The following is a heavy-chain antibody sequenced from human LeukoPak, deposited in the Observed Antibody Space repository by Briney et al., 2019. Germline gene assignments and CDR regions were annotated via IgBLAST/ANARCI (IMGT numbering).Heavy chain of an antibody. Sequence: GSSLRLSCAGSGFFFSDYVMHWVRQAPGKGLEWVAVISYDGSNKYYADSVKGRFTISRDNSKNTLYLQMNSLRAEDTAVYYCARDDSSGPNVVYYWGQGTLVTVSS. CDR2: ISYDGSNK. D-gene: IGHD3-22*01. CDR3: ARDDSSGPNVVYY. J-gene: IGHJ4*02. V-gene: IGHV3-30*04. CDR1: GFFFSDYV.